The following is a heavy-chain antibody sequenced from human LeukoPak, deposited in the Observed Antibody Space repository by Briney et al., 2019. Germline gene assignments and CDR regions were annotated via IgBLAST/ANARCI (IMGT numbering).Heavy chain of an antibody. J-gene: IGHJ4*02. Sequence: SETLSFTCTVSGGSISSYYWSWIRQPPGKGLEWIGNINYSGSSNSNPSLKSRATISVDMSRKHFFLDLISVTAADTAVYYCARAVHYSGTSDQYTGGWYYFDFWGQGTRVTVSS. D-gene: IGHD3-10*01. CDR2: INYSGSS. CDR3: ARAVHYSGTSDQYTGGWYYFDF. V-gene: IGHV4-59*01. CDR1: GGSISSYY.